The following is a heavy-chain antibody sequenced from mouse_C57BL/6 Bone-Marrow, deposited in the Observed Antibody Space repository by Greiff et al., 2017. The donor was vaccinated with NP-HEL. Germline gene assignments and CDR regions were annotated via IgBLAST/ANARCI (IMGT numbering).Heavy chain of an antibody. CDR3: ARRGLYSYYWYFDV. CDR2: INPNNGGT. V-gene: IGHV1-18*01. Sequence: EVQLQQSGPELVKPGASVKIPCKASGYTFTDYNMDWVKQSHGKSLEWIGDINPNNGGTIYNQKFKGKATLTVDKSSSTAYMELRSLTSEDTAVYYCARRGLYSYYWYFDVWGKGTTVTVSS. J-gene: IGHJ1*03. CDR1: GYTFTDYN. D-gene: IGHD1-3*01.